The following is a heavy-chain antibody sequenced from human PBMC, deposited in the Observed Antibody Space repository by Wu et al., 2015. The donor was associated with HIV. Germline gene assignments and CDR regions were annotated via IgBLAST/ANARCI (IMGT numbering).Heavy chain of an antibody. CDR3: ARAPSFDSSGYPRDYFDF. V-gene: IGHV4-34*01. J-gene: IGHJ4*02. Sequence: QVQLRQWGTGLLKPSETLSLTCAVYGGSFSGSYWSWIRQTPGQGLEWIGKINHSGNTKYNSSLKSRVTISVDTSKNQFSLRLSSVTAADTAIYYCARAPSFDSSGYPRDYFDFWGQGMLVTVSS. D-gene: IGHD3-22*01. CDR2: INHSGNT. CDR1: GGSFSGSY.